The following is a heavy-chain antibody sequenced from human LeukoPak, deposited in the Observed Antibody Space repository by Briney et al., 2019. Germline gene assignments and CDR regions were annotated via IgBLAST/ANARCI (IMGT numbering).Heavy chain of an antibody. CDR1: GGSISSYY. V-gene: IGHV4-4*07. CDR3: ARDGITYYYDSSGYYGYYGMDV. Sequence: SEPLSLTCTVSGGSISSYYWSWIRQPAGKGLEWIGRIYTSGSTNYNPSLKSRVTMSVDTSKNQFSLKLSSVTAADTAVYYCARDGITYYYDSSGYYGYYGMDVWGQGTTVTVSS. D-gene: IGHD3-22*01. J-gene: IGHJ6*02. CDR2: IYTSGST.